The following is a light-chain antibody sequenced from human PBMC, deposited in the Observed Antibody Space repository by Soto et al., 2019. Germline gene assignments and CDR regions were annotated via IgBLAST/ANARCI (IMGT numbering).Light chain of an antibody. CDR3: MQPVHWPFT. V-gene: IGKV2-30*01. CDR2: QVS. Sequence: DVVLTQSPVSLPVTLGQPASISCRASQSLLYSDGKTYLNWFHQRPGQSPRLLIYQVSIRDSGVPVRFSGSGSGTDFTLHISRVEAEDMGVYYCMQPVHWPFTFGPGTKVDIK. CDR1: QSLLYSDGKTY. J-gene: IGKJ3*01.